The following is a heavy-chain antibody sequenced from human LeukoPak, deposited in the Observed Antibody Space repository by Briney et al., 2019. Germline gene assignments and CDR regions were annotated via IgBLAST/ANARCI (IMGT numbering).Heavy chain of an antibody. CDR2: INSDGSST. V-gene: IGHV3-74*01. Sequence: GGSLRLSCAASGFTFSSYWMHWVRQAPGKGLVWVSRINSDGSSTSYADSVKGRFTISRDNAKNTLHLQMNSLRAEDTAVYYCARGSDELEGGYWGQGTLVTVSS. CDR3: ARGSDELEGGY. J-gene: IGHJ4*02. D-gene: IGHD1-1*01. CDR1: GFTFSSYW.